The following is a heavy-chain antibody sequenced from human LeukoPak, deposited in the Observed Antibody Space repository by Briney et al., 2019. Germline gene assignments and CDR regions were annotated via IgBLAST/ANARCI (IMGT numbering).Heavy chain of an antibody. Sequence: GESLKISCKGSGYSFTSYWIGWVRQMPGKGLEWVGIIYLGDSDTRYSPSFQGQVTISADKSISTAYLQWSSLKASDTAMYCCVRSRADSASSGYRIGYYFDYWGQGTLVTVSS. V-gene: IGHV5-51*01. CDR3: VRSRADSASSGYRIGYYFDY. J-gene: IGHJ4*02. CDR1: GYSFTSYW. CDR2: IYLGDSDT. D-gene: IGHD3-22*01.